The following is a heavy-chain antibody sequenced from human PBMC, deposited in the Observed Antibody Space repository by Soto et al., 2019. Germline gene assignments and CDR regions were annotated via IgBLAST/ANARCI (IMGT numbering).Heavy chain of an antibody. V-gene: IGHV3-49*04. CDR3: SRDKGSSGWSADAFDI. J-gene: IGHJ3*02. Sequence: PGGSLRLSCTASGFTFGDYAMSWVRQAPGKGLEWIGFIRSKAYGGTTEYAASVKDRFTISRDDSKSIAYLQMNSLKTEDTALYYCSRDKGSSGWSADAFDIWGQGTMVTVSS. D-gene: IGHD6-19*01. CDR1: GFTFGDYA. CDR2: IRSKAYGGTT.